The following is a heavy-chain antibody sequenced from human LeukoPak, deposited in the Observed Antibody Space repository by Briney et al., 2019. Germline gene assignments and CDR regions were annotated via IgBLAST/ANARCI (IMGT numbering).Heavy chain of an antibody. CDR1: GGTFSSYA. V-gene: IGHV1-69*05. J-gene: IGHJ3*02. Sequence: SVKVSCKASGGTFSSYAISWVRQAPGQGLEWMGGIIPIFGTANYAQKFQGRVTITTDESTSTAYMELSSLRSEDTAVYYCAREYSSSSRAFDIWGQGTMVTVSS. D-gene: IGHD6-6*01. CDR3: AREYSSSSRAFDI. CDR2: IIPIFGTA.